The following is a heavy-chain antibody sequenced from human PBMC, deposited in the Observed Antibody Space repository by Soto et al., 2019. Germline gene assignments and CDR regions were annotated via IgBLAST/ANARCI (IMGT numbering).Heavy chain of an antibody. V-gene: IGHV3-30*18. J-gene: IGHJ3*02. CDR2: ISYDGSNK. CDR3: AKDNRDYGDHENAFDI. D-gene: IGHD4-17*01. CDR1: GFTFSNSG. Sequence: ESGGGVVQPGRSLRLSCAASGFTFSNSGMNWVRQAPGKGLEWVASISYDGSNKYYADSVKGRFTISRDNSKNTLYLQMNSLRPEDTAVYYCAKDNRDYGDHENAFDIWGQGTMVTVSS.